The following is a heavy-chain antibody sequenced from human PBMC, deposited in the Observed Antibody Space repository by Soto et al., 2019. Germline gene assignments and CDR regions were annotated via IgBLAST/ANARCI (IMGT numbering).Heavy chain of an antibody. CDR3: ASGYYYASTGYFSYPDD. D-gene: IGHD3-22*01. CDR1: GVFFSIYW. V-gene: IGHV3-7*01. CDR2: IKQNGSEK. Sequence: RAGCLSLASAASGVFFSIYWMGCDRQAPNAVRGWVGKIKQNGSEKYYVDSVKGRFTITREDAKNLLYLQMNSLRAEYTAVYYCASGYYYASTGYFSYPDDWGQGALVTVSS. J-gene: IGHJ4*02.